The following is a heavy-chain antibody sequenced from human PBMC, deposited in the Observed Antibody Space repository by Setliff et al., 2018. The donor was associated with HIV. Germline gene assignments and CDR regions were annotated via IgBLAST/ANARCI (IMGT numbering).Heavy chain of an antibody. D-gene: IGHD2-2*01. CDR2: VSPYNGHT. J-gene: IGHJ5*02. CDR1: GYTFTNFG. V-gene: IGHV1-18*01. CDR3: ARWSCGRATCYDSPYNWFEP. Sequence: ASVKVSCKASGYTFTNFGVGWVRQAPGQGLEWMGWVSPYNGHTKYAQRFQGRVTMSTDTSTSTIYMELTSLRPDDTAVYYCARWSCGRATCYDSPYNWFEPWGQGTLVTSPQ.